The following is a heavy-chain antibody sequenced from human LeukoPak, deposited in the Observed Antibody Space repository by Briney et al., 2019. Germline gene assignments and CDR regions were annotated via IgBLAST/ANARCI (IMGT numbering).Heavy chain of an antibody. CDR2: IYYSGST. V-gene: IGHV4-59*01. J-gene: IGHJ4*02. Sequence: PSETLSLTCTVSGGSISSYYWSWIRQPPGKGLEWIGHIYYSGSTNYNPSLKSRVTISVDTSKNQFSLKLSSVTAADTAVYYCARVRYYDSGGYYYYYFDYWGQGTLVTVSS. CDR3: ARVRYYDSGGYYYYYFDY. D-gene: IGHD3-22*01. CDR1: GGSISSYY.